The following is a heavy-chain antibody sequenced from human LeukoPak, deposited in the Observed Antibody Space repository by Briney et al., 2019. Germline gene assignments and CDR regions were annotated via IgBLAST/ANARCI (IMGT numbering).Heavy chain of an antibody. J-gene: IGHJ4*02. CDR2: INHSGST. Sequence: SETLSLTCAVYGGSFSGYYWSWIRQPPGKGLEWIGEINHSGSTNYNPSLKSRVTISVDTSKNQFSLKLSSVTAADTAVYYCARVARVGYNYSPGYYFDYWGQGTLVTVSS. D-gene: IGHD5-24*01. CDR3: ARVARVGYNYSPGYYFDY. V-gene: IGHV4-34*01. CDR1: GGSFSGYY.